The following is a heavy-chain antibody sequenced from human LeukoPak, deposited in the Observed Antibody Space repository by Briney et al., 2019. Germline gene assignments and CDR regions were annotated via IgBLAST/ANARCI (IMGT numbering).Heavy chain of an antibody. CDR2: FHNGGRT. V-gene: IGHV4-39*01. Sequence: SETLSLTCTVSGDSISTSNYYWGWIRQPPGRGLEWIGSFHNGGRTHYNPSLKSRVTISADRSKNQFPLTLSAVTAADTAMYYCAKYAVSTMFDYWGQGTLVTVSS. D-gene: IGHD3-10*01. CDR1: GDSISTSNYY. CDR3: AKYAVSTMFDY. J-gene: IGHJ4*02.